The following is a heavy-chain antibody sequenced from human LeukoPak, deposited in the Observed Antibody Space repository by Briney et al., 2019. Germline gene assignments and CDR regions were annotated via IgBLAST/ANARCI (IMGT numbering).Heavy chain of an antibody. CDR1: GGSISSGSYY. Sequence: SETLSLTCTVSGGSISSGSYYWSWIRQPAGKGLEWIGRIYTSGSTNYNPSLKSRVTMSVDTSKNQFSLKLSSVTAADTAVYYCARVLSSGWYKGWFDPWGQGTLVTVSS. D-gene: IGHD6-19*01. J-gene: IGHJ5*02. V-gene: IGHV4-61*02. CDR2: IYTSGST. CDR3: ARVLSSGWYKGWFDP.